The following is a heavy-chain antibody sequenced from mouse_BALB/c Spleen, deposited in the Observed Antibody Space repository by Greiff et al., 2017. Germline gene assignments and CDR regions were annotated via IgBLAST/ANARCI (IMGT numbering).Heavy chain of an antibody. D-gene: IGHD2-2*01. V-gene: IGHV4-2*02. CDR3: ARLLYGYDGY. CDR2: INPGSSTI. CDR1: GFDFSRYW. Sequence: EVMLVESGGGLVQPGGSLNLSCAASGFDFSRYWMSWARQAPGKGQEWIGEINPGSSTINYTPSLKDKFIISRDNAKNTLYLQMSKVRSEDTALYYCARLLYGYDGYWGQGTLVTVSA. J-gene: IGHJ3*01.